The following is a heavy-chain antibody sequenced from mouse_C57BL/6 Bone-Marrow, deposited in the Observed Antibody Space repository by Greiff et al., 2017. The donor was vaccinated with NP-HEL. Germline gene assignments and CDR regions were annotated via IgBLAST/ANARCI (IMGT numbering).Heavy chain of an antibody. V-gene: IGHV1-81*01. D-gene: IGHD1-1*01. Sequence: QVHVKQSGAELARPGASVKLSCKASGYTFPSYGISWVKQRTGQGLEWIGEIYPRSGNTYYNEKFKGKATLTADKSSSTAYMERRSLTSEDSAVYFCARSRDYSWFAYWGQGTLVTVSA. J-gene: IGHJ3*01. CDR3: ARSRDYSWFAY. CDR2: IYPRSGNT. CDR1: GYTFPSYG.